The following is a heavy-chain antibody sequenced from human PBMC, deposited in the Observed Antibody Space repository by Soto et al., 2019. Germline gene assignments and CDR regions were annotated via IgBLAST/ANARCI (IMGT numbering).Heavy chain of an antibody. CDR1: GGSVSSRGFY. CDR2: MAFDGRT. CDR3: ARLPDISGWPFDF. Sequence: SETLSLTCSVSGGSVSSRGFYWTWIRQPPGKGLDWIGYMAFDGRTNYNPSLESRVTISQDTSKNQFYLKLGSVAAADTAMYYCARLPDISGWPFDFWGQGTLVTVSS. D-gene: IGHD6-19*01. J-gene: IGHJ4*02. V-gene: IGHV4-61*08.